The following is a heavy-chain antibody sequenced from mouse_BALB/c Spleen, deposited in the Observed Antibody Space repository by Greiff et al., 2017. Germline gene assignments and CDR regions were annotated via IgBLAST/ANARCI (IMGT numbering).Heavy chain of an antibody. CDR3: ARSYRYDGYFDY. Sequence: VQLKESGPGLVKPSQSLSLTCTVTGYSITSDYAWNWIRQFPGNKLEWMGYISYSGSTSYNPSLKSRISITRDTSKNQFFLQLNSVTTEDTATYYCARSYRYDGYFDYWGQGTTLTVSS. D-gene: IGHD2-14*01. J-gene: IGHJ2*01. CDR2: ISYSGST. V-gene: IGHV3-2*02. CDR1: GYSITSDYA.